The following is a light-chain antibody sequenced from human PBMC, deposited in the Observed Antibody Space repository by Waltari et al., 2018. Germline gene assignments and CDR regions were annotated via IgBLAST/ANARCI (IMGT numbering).Light chain of an antibody. J-gene: IGKJ2*01. Sequence: ELVLTESRHYKSGTLKEKVTSSCWASHDIGGRLHWYQQKADQLPRILIKYVSQSFSGVPSRFSGSGSGTDFTRTINGLEPEDAATYYCHHSSSLPYTFGQGTKLEIK. V-gene: IGKV6-21*01. CDR1: HDIGGR. CDR2: YVS. CDR3: HHSSSLPYT.